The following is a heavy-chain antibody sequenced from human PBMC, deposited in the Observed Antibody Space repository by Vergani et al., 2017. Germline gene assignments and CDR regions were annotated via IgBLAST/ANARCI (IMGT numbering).Heavy chain of an antibody. CDR1: GGSISSYY. Sequence: QVQLQESGPGLVKPSETLSLTCTVPGGSISSYYWSWIRQPPGKGLEWIGYIYYSGSTNYNPSLKRRVTISVDTSKNQFSLKLSAVTAADTAVYYCAGAYGSGSYYAYWGQGTLVTVSS. J-gene: IGHJ4*02. V-gene: IGHV4-59*01. CDR3: AGAYGSGSYYAY. D-gene: IGHD3-10*01. CDR2: IYYSGST.